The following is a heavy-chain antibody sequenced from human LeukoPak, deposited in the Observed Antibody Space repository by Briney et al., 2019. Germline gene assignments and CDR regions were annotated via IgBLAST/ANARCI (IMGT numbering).Heavy chain of an antibody. CDR1: GFALSSHW. CDR3: ARNNGMDV. Sequence: GGSLRLSCAASGFALSSHWMTWVRQVPGRGPEWVANVNRDGSDTYYLDSVKGRFTISKDNAKNSLYLQMNSLRAEDTALYHCARNNGMDVWGQGTTVIVSS. CDR2: VNRDGSDT. V-gene: IGHV3-7*03. J-gene: IGHJ6*02.